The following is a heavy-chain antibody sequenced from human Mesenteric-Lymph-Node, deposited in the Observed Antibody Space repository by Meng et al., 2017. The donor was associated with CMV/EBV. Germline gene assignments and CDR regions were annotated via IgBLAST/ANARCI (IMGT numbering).Heavy chain of an antibody. CDR2: INSDGSST. J-gene: IGHJ4*02. CDR3: ARDASYDFWSDHSLWGSPLDY. D-gene: IGHD3-3*01. CDR1: GFTFSNYW. Sequence: GGSLRLSCEGSGFTFSNYWMHWVRQAPGKGLVWVSRINSDGSSTSYADSVKGRFTISRDNAKNTVYLQMNSLRAEDTAVYYCARDASYDFWSDHSLWGSPLDYWGQGTLVTVSS. V-gene: IGHV3-74*01.